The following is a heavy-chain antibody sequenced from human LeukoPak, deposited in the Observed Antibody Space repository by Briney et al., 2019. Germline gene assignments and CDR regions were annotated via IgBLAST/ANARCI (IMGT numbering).Heavy chain of an antibody. CDR2: ISGSGGST. V-gene: IGHV3-23*01. CDR3: AADTYYYGSGTKNWFDP. Sequence: PGGSLRLSCAASGFTFSSYAMSWVRQAPGKGLEWVSAISGSGGSTYYADSVKGRFTISRDNSKNTLYLQMNSLRSEDTAVYYCAADTYYYGSGTKNWFDPWGQGTLVTVSS. D-gene: IGHD3-10*01. J-gene: IGHJ5*02. CDR1: GFTFSSYA.